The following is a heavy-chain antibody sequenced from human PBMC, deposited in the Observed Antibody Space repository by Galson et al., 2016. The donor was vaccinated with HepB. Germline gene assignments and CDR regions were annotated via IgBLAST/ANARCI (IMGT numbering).Heavy chain of an antibody. V-gene: IGHV3-7*01. CDR2: IKEDGSVK. CDR3: ARDVNYGIFDR. CDR1: GISFSNYW. D-gene: IGHD3-10*01. J-gene: IGHJ4*02. Sequence: SLRLSCAASGISFSNYWTTWVRQAPGKGLEWVANIKEDGSVKYYVDSVKGRFIISRDNAKNALYLQLNSLRAEDTAVYYCARDVNYGIFDRWGQGTLVTVSS.